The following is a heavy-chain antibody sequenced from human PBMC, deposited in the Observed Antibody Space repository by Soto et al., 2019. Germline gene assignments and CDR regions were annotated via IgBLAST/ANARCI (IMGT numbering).Heavy chain of an antibody. D-gene: IGHD3-22*01. Sequence: PGGSLRLSCAASGFTVSSSQMTWVRQAPGKALEWVSLIFIGGTTQYAVSVKGRFTISRDYSRNTVFLQMNSLRAEDTAVYYCAGITMIVAFDGMDVWGQGTKVTVSS. V-gene: IGHV3-53*05. CDR3: AGITMIVAFDGMDV. J-gene: IGHJ6*02. CDR1: GFTVSSSQ. CDR2: IFIGGTT.